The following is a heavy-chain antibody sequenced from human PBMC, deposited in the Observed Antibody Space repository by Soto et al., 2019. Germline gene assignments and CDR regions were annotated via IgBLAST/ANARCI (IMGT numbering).Heavy chain of an antibody. CDR1: GDTFNFYT. J-gene: IGHJ4*02. CDR2: FNPILSMS. V-gene: IGHV1-69*02. Sequence: QVRLVQSGAEVKKPGSSVKVSCKASGDTFNFYTINWVRQAPGLGLEWMGRFNPILSMSNSALRFQGRVTLTADKSTSTAYMVLSSLRSDDTAVYYCATSFGSGYRAFDYWGQGVLVTVSS. D-gene: IGHD3-10*01. CDR3: ATSFGSGYRAFDY.